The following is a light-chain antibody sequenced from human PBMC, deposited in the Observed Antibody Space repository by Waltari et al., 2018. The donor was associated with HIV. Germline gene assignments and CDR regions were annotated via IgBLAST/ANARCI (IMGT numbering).Light chain of an antibody. J-gene: IGLJ3*02. CDR2: QDS. V-gene: IGLV3-1*01. CDR3: QAWDSSTWV. Sequence: SYELTQPPSVSVSPGQTASITCSGDKLGNKYACWYQRKPGQSPGVVIYQDSVRPSGIPERFSGSNSGNTATLTISGTQAMDEADYYCQAWDSSTWVFGGGTKLTVL. CDR1: KLGNKY.